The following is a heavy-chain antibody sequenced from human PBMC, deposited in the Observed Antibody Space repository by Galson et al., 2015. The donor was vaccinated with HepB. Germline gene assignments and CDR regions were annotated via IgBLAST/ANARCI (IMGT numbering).Heavy chain of an antibody. Sequence: SVKVSCKASGGTFSSYAISWVRQAPGQGLEWMGGIIPIFGTANYAQKFQGRVTITADESTSTAYMELSSLRSEDTAVYYCARAEYYYGSGSYHTLYFDYWGQGTLVTISS. V-gene: IGHV1-69*13. D-gene: IGHD3-10*01. CDR1: GGTFSSYA. J-gene: IGHJ4*02. CDR2: IIPIFGTA. CDR3: ARAEYYYGSGSYHTLYFDY.